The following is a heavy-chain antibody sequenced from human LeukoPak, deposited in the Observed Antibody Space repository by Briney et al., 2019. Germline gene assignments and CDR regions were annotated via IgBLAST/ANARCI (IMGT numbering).Heavy chain of an antibody. CDR3: AKVRRHYSYGFAGYYFDY. D-gene: IGHD5-18*01. CDR1: GFTFSSYA. CDR2: ISGSGGST. Sequence: GGSLRLSCAASGFTFSSYAMSWVRQAPGKGLEWVSAISGSGGSTYYADSVKGRFTISRDNSKNTLYLQMNSLRAEDTAVYYCAKVRRHYSYGFAGYYFDYWGHGTLVSVSS. V-gene: IGHV3-23*01. J-gene: IGHJ4*01.